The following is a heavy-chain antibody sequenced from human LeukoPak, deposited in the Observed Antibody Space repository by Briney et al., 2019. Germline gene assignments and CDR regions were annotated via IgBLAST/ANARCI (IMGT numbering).Heavy chain of an antibody. CDR3: VRDLDWGAFDV. CDR1: EFRFSAHG. CDR2: ISPSGDIT. V-gene: IGHV3-23*01. Sequence: SGGSLRLSCAASEFRFSAHGMNWVRQAPGKGLEWISGISPSGDITYYADSVMGRFSISRDNWQSTVSLQMNSLRAEDTALYYCVRDLDWGAFDVWGQGAMVTVSS. D-gene: IGHD3/OR15-3a*01. J-gene: IGHJ3*01.